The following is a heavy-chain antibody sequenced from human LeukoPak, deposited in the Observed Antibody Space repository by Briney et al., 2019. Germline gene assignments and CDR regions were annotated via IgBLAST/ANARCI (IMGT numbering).Heavy chain of an antibody. CDR3: AWYNWNEGWFDP. CDR1: GGSFSGYY. CDR2: INHSGST. V-gene: IGHV4-34*01. J-gene: IGHJ5*02. D-gene: IGHD1-20*01. Sequence: PSETLSLTCAVYGGSFSGYYWSWIHQPPGKGLEWIGEINHSGSTNYNPSLKSRVTISVDTSKNQFSLKLSSVTAADTAVYYCAWYNWNEGWFDPWGQGTLVTVSS.